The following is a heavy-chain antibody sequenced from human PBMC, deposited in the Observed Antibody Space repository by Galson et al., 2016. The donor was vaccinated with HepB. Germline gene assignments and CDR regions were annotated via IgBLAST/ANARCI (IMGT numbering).Heavy chain of an antibody. CDR2: IIPMFRTP. CDR1: GGIFSTFG. J-gene: IGHJ6*02. V-gene: IGHV1-69*13. Sequence: SVKVSCKASGGIFSTFGISWVRQAPGQGLEWMGGIIPMFRTPAYAQKFQGRVTITADEGTRTAYMDLSSLRPEDTALYYCARVADYGDAYYYYAMDVWGPGTTVTVCS. D-gene: IGHD4-17*01. CDR3: ARVADYGDAYYYYAMDV.